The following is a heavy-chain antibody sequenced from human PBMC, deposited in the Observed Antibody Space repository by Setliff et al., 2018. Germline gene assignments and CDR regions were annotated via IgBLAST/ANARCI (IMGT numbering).Heavy chain of an antibody. CDR1: GDSISSRRNY. D-gene: IGHD3-22*01. CDR2: IYTSWST. J-gene: IGHJ6*03. Sequence: PSETLSLTCTVSGDSISSRRNYWGWFRQPAGKELEWIGQIYTSWSTNYNPSLKSRVTISIDKSKNQFSLRLTSVTAADTAVHYCARGITMIVVVTHYYYMDVWGKGTTVTVSS. V-gene: IGHV4-61*09. CDR3: ARGITMIVVVTHYYYMDV.